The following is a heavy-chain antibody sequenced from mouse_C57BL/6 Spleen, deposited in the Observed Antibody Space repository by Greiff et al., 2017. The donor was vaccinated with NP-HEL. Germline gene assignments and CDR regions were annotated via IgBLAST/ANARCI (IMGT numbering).Heavy chain of an antibody. J-gene: IGHJ4*01. D-gene: IGHD2-4*01. CDR2: IYPGDGDT. CDR3: ARRGYDYDVGVYAMDY. V-gene: IGHV1-80*01. CDR1: GYAFSSYW. Sequence: QVQLKQSGAELVKPGASVKISCKASGYAFSSYWMNWVKQRPGKGLEWIGQIYPGDGDTNYNGKFKGKATLTADKSSSTAYMQLSSLTSEDSAVYFCARRGYDYDVGVYAMDYWGQGTSVTVSS.